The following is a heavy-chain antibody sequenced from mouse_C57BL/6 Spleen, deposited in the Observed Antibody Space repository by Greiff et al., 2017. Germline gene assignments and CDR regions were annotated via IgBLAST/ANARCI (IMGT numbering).Heavy chain of an antibody. Sequence: QVQLQQSGAELMKPGASVKLSCKATGYTFTGYWIEWVKQRPGHGLEWIGEILPGSGSTNYNEKFKGKATFTADTSSNTAYMQLSSLTTEDSAIYYCARSSGITTVVATDAMDYWGQGTSVTVSS. CDR3: ARSSGITTVVATDAMDY. CDR2: ILPGSGST. J-gene: IGHJ4*01. V-gene: IGHV1-9*01. CDR1: GYTFTGYW. D-gene: IGHD1-1*01.